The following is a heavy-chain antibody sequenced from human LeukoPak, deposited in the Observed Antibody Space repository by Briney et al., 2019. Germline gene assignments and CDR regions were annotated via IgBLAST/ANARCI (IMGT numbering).Heavy chain of an antibody. D-gene: IGHD3-3*01. CDR1: GGSISSGGYY. CDR3: ARDLDGDFWSGYWGY. Sequence: SETLSLTCAVSGGSISSGGYYWSWIRQPPGKGLEWIGYIYHSGSTYYNPSLKSRVTISVDRSKNQFSLKLSSVTAADTAVYYCARDLDGDFWSGYWGYWGQGTLVTVSS. J-gene: IGHJ4*02. CDR2: IYHSGST. V-gene: IGHV4-30-2*01.